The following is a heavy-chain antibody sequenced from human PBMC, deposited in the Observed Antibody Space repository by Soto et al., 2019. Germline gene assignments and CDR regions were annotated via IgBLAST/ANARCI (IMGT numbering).Heavy chain of an antibody. D-gene: IGHD3-22*01. CDR2: IKQDGSEK. CDR3: AAWGYYGSSYS. Sequence: EVQLVESGGGLVQPGGSLRLSCAASGFTFRSYWMSWVRQAPGKGLEWVANIKQDGSEKYYVDSVKGRFTISRDNAKNSLYLQMNSLRAEDTAVYYCAAWGYYGSSYSWGQGTLVTVSS. V-gene: IGHV3-7*02. J-gene: IGHJ4*02. CDR1: GFTFRSYW.